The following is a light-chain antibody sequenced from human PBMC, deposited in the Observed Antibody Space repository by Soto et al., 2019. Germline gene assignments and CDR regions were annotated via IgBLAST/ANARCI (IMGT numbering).Light chain of an antibody. J-gene: IGKJ4*01. CDR3: QHRKIWPLT. V-gene: IGKV3-11*01. CDR1: QSVDTS. Sequence: EIVLTQSPATLSLSPGERATLSCRASQSVDTSLGWYQQKPGQAPRLLIYDASNRATGIPAKFSGSGSGTDITLTISSLEPEDFAVYYCQHRKIWPLTFGGGTKVEIK. CDR2: DAS.